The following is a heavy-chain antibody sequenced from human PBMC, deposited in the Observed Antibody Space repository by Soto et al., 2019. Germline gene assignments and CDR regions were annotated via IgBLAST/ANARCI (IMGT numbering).Heavy chain of an antibody. CDR1: GFTFSSYT. J-gene: IGHJ4*02. CDR2: ISDDGVHK. CDR3: ATKPLGATRNLER. Sequence: QVQLVESGGGVVQPGRSLRLSCAASGFTFSSYTMHWVRQAPGEGLDWVAIISDDGVHKFYADSVKGRFTISRDNSKNTLFLQMNGLRGEDTAVYYCATKPLGATRNLERWGQGSLVTVSS. D-gene: IGHD1-26*01. V-gene: IGHV3-30-3*01.